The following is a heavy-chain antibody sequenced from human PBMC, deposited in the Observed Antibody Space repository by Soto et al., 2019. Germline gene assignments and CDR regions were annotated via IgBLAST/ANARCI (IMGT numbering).Heavy chain of an antibody. D-gene: IGHD3-10*01. J-gene: IGHJ6*02. CDR2: IRSKANSYAT. CDR3: TRQWFGELPVYGMDV. CDR1: GFTFSGSA. V-gene: IGHV3-73*01. Sequence: EVQLVESGGGLVQPGGSLKLSCAASGFTFSGSAMHWVRQASGKGLEWVGRIRSKANSYATAYAASVKGRFTISRDDSKNTAYLQMNSQRTEDTAVYYCTRQWFGELPVYGMDVWGQWTTVTVSS.